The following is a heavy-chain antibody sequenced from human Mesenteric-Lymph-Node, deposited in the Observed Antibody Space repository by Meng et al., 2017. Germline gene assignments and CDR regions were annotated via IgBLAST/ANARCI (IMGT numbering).Heavy chain of an antibody. CDR2: IYSGGST. Sequence: GESLKISCAASGFTFRAYAMSWVRQAPGEGLEWVSVIYSGGSTYYADSVKGRFTISSDNSKNTLYLQMNSRRAEDTAVYYCAGVGPLTGDGYWGQGTLVTVSS. D-gene: IGHD7-27*01. J-gene: IGHJ4*02. CDR1: GFTFRAYA. CDR3: AGVGPLTGDGY. V-gene: IGHV3-66*02.